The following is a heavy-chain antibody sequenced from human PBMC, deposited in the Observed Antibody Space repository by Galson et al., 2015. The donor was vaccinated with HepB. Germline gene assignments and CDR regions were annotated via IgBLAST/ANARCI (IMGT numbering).Heavy chain of an antibody. Sequence: SLRLSCAASGFTFSSYWMHWVRQAPGKGLVWVSRINSDGSSTSYADSVKGRFTISRDNAKNTLYLQMNSLRAEDTAVYYCAREGTTVVTSLRYWGQGTLVTVSS. CDR2: INSDGSST. V-gene: IGHV3-74*01. CDR1: GFTFSSYW. J-gene: IGHJ4*02. D-gene: IGHD4-23*01. CDR3: AREGTTVVTSLRY.